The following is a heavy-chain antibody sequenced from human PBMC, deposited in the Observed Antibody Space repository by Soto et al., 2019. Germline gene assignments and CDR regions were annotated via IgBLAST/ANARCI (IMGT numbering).Heavy chain of an antibody. V-gene: IGHV1-18*01. J-gene: IGHJ4*02. D-gene: IGHD2-15*01. CDR2: TSAYNGNT. CDR3: AVLGLGGANVNFDY. Sequence: ASVKVSCKASGYTFTSYGISWVRQDPGQGLEWMGWTSAYNGNTNYAQKLQGRVTMTTDTSTSTAYMELRRLRSDDTAVYYCAVLGLGGANVNFDYWGQGTLVTVSS. CDR1: GYTFTSYG.